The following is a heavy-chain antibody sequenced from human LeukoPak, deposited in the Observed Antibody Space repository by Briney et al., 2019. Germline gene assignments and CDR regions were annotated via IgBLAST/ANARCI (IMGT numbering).Heavy chain of an antibody. J-gene: IGHJ3*02. D-gene: IGHD3-22*01. CDR2: INPNSGGT. CDR3: ATYYYDSSGYLDAFDI. CDR1: GYTFTGYY. V-gene: IGHV1-2*06. Sequence: GASVKVSCKASGYTFTGYYMHWVRQAPGQGLEWMGRINPNSGGTNYAQKFQGRVTMTRDTSISTAYMELSRLRSDDTAVYYCATYYYDSSGYLDAFDIWGQGTMVTVSS.